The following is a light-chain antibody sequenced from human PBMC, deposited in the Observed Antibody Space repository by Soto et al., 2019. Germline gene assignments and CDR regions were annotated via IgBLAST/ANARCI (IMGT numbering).Light chain of an antibody. J-gene: IGLJ1*01. CDR3: SSYTSNFRRV. CDR2: EVN. Sequence: QSALTQPPSVSGSPGQSITISCTGTSSDVGDYKSVSWYQQHPGKAPKLMIYEVNNRPSGVSSRFSGSKSGNTASLTISGLQAEDEADYYCSSYTSNFRRVFGTGTKVTVL. CDR1: SSDVGDYKS. V-gene: IGLV2-14*01.